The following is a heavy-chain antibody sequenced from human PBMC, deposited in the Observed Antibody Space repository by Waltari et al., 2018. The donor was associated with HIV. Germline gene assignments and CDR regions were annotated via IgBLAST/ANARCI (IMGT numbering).Heavy chain of an antibody. D-gene: IGHD3-22*01. CDR2: ISLTGRTI. CDR1: GFTFSDYN. Sequence: EVQLVESGGGLVQPGGSLRLSCAASGFTFSDYNMNWVRQAPGKGLEWVSYISLTGRTIYYADSVKGRFTISRDNADNSLYLQMNSLRDEDTAVYYCVREQNPYYDSGLYYWGQGILVTVSS. J-gene: IGHJ4*02. CDR3: VREQNPYYDSGLYY. V-gene: IGHV3-48*02.